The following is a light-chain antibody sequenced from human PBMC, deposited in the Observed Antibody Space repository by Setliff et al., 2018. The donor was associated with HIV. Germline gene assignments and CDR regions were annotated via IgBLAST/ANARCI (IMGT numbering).Light chain of an antibody. V-gene: IGLV1-40*01. CDR3: QSYDSSLSGYV. Sequence: QSALTQPPSVAGAPGQRVTISCTGSSSNIGAGFDVHWYQQFPGTAPKLLIYSFTNRPSGVPDRFSGSKSGTSASLAIAGLQAEEEADYYCQSYDSSLSGYVFGTGTKVTVL. CDR2: SFT. CDR1: SSNIGAGFD. J-gene: IGLJ1*01.